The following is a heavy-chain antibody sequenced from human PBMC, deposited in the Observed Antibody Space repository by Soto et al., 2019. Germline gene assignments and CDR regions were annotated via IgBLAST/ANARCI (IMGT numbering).Heavy chain of an antibody. D-gene: IGHD4-17*01. CDR2: ISYDGSNK. J-gene: IGHJ6*02. V-gene: IGHV3-30-3*01. Sequence: QVQLVESGGGVVQPGRSLRLSCAASGFTFSSYAMHWVRQAPGKGLEWVAVISYDGSNKYYADSVKGRFTISRDNSKNTLYLQMNSLRAEDTAVYYCARDRTVTTNYYYGMDVWGQGTTVTVSS. CDR1: GFTFSSYA. CDR3: ARDRTVTTNYYYGMDV.